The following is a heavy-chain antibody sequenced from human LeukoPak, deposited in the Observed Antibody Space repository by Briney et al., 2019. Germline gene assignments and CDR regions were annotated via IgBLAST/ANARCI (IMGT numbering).Heavy chain of an antibody. D-gene: IGHD6-25*01. J-gene: IGHJ5*02. CDR3: ARHRLASLVAWFDP. Sequence: SETLSLTCAVSGYSISSSYYWGWIRQPPGKGLEWIGSIYYSGSTYYNPSLKSRVTISVDTSKNQFSLKLSSVTAADTAVYYCARHRLASLVAWFDPWGQGTLVTVSS. CDR2: IYYSGST. CDR1: GYSISSSYY. V-gene: IGHV4-38-2*01.